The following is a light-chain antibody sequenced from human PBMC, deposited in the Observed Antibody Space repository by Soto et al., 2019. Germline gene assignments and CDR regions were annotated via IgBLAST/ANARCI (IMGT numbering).Light chain of an antibody. CDR2: GAS. CDR1: QSVRSN. CDR3: QQYGSSPRT. Sequence: EVVVTQSPTTLSVSPGERVTLSRRASQSVRSNLAWYQQKPGQSPRLLIYGASTRATGIPARFSGSGSGTEFTLTISRLEPEDFAVYYCQQYGSSPRTFGQGTRLEIK. J-gene: IGKJ5*01. V-gene: IGKV3-15*01.